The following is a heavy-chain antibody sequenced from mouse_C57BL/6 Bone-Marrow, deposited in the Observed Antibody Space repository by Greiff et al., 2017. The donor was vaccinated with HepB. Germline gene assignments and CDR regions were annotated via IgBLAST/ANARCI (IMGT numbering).Heavy chain of an antibody. CDR1: GFTFSDYY. Sequence: EVHLVESGGGLVQPGGSLKLSCAASGFTFSDYYMYWVRQTPEKRLEWVAYISNGGGSTYYPDTVKGRFTISRDNAKNTLYLQMSRLNSEDTAMYYCARHGYYFDYWGQGTTLTVSS. CDR3: ARHGYYFDY. V-gene: IGHV5-12*01. J-gene: IGHJ2*01. CDR2: ISNGGGST.